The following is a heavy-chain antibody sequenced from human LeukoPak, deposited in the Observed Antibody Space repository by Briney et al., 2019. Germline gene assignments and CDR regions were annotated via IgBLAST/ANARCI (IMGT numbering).Heavy chain of an antibody. D-gene: IGHD2-2*02. Sequence: ASVKVSCKASGYTFTSYGISWVRQAPGQGLEWMGWISAYNGNTNYAQKLQGRVTMTTDTSTSTAYMELRRLRSDDTAVYYCARAVVVVPAAIRVDYYYMDVWGKGTTVTVSS. J-gene: IGHJ6*03. CDR2: ISAYNGNT. V-gene: IGHV1-18*01. CDR1: GYTFTSYG. CDR3: ARAVVVVPAAIRVDYYYMDV.